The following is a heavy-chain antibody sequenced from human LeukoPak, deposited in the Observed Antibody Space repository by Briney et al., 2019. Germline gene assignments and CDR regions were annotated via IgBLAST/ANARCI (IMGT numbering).Heavy chain of an antibody. J-gene: IGHJ4*02. CDR2: VTGSGGNT. V-gene: IGHV3-23*01. CDR1: GFTFSSYA. D-gene: IGHD1-1*01. Sequence: GGSLRLSCAASGFTFSSYAMSWVRQAPGKGLEWVSVVTGSGGNTYYADSVKGRFTISRDNSESTLSLQMNSLRAEDTAVYYCATTNWNTFYFDYWGQGTLVTVSS. CDR3: ATTNWNTFYFDY.